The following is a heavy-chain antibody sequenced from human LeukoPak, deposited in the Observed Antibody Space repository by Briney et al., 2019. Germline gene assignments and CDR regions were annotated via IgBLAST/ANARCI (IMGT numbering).Heavy chain of an antibody. V-gene: IGHV1-24*01. CDR1: GGTFSSYA. CDR3: ATGDFWSGLIN. Sequence: ASVKVSCKASGGTFSSYAISWVRQAPGKGLEWMGGFDPEDGETIYAQKFQGRVTMTEDTSTDTAYMELSSLRSEDTAVYYCATGDFWSGLINWGQGTLVTVSS. CDR2: FDPEDGET. D-gene: IGHD3-3*01. J-gene: IGHJ4*02.